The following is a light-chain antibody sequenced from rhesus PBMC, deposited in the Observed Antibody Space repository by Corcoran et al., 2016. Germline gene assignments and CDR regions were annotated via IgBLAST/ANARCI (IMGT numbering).Light chain of an antibody. J-gene: IGKJ4*01. V-gene: IGKV1-74*01. Sequence: DIQMTQSPSSLSASVGDRVTITCRASENVNNHLNWYPQKPGKAPKPPIYKASTLQNGVPSRFSGSGSGTDYTFTISSLQPEDVATYYCQHGYGTPLTFGGGTKVEIK. CDR2: KAS. CDR1: ENVNNH. CDR3: QHGYGTPLT.